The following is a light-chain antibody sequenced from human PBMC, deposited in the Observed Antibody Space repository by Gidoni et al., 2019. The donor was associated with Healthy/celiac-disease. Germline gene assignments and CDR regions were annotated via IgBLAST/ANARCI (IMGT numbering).Light chain of an antibody. CDR1: SGHSSYA. Sequence: QLVLTQSPSASASLGASVKLTCTLSSGHSSYAIAWHQQQPETGPRYLMKLNSDGSPSKGDGLPDRFSGSSSGAERYLTISSLQSEDEADYYCQTWGTGRGVFGGGTKLTVL. J-gene: IGLJ3*02. V-gene: IGLV4-69*01. CDR3: QTWGTGRGV. CDR2: LNSDGSP.